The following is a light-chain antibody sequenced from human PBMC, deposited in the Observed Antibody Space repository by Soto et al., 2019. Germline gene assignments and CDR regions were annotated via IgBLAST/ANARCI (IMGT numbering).Light chain of an antibody. CDR3: QQYGSSSSIT. CDR2: GAS. J-gene: IGKJ5*01. Sequence: EIVLTPSPGTLSLSPGERATLSCRASQSISIIFLAWYQQKPGQAPRLLIYGASSRATGIPARFSGSGSGTDFTLTISRLEPEDFAVYYCQQYGSSSSITFGQGTRLEIK. CDR1: QSISIIF. V-gene: IGKV3-20*01.